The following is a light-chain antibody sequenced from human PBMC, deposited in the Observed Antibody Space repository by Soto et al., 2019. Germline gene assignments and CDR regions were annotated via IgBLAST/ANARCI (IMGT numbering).Light chain of an antibody. CDR2: DVT. V-gene: IGLV2-14*03. J-gene: IGLJ2*01. CDR3: SSYTSSSTVV. CDR1: SSDVGAYNY. Sequence: QSALTQPASVSGSPGQSITLSCTGTSSDVGAYNYVSWYQRQPDKAPKLMIYDVTNRPSGVSNRFSGSKSGNTASLTISGLQAEDEADYYCSSYTSSSTVVFGGGTKLTVL.